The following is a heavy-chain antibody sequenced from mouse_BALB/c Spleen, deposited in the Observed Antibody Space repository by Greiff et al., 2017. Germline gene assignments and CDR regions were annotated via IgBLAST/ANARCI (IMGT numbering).Heavy chain of an antibody. D-gene: IGHD4-1*01. CDR3: ARCGTGSWFAY. Sequence: EVKLMESGPGLVKPSQSLSLTCTVTGYSITSDYAWYWIRQFPGNKLGWMGFISYSGSTSYNPSLKSRISITRDTSKNQFFLRLNSVTTEDTATYSCARCGTGSWFAYWGQGTLVTVSA. J-gene: IGHJ3*01. V-gene: IGHV3-2*02. CDR1: GYSITSDYA. CDR2: ISYSGST.